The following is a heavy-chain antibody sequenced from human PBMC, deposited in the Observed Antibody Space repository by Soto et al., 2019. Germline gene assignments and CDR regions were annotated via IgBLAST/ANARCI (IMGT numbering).Heavy chain of an antibody. CDR1: GFILSDCA. CDR3: ARDLSWGSNWYYYMDV. J-gene: IGHJ6*03. Sequence: EVQLVESGGGLVQPGGTLRLSCATSGFILSDCAMNWVRQAPGKGLEWVSYISSSSSVIDYADSVKGRFTVSRDNARNSLYLQMNSLRAEDTAVYYCARDLSWGSNWYYYMDVWGKGTTVTFS. CDR2: ISSSSSVI. V-gene: IGHV3-48*01. D-gene: IGHD7-27*01.